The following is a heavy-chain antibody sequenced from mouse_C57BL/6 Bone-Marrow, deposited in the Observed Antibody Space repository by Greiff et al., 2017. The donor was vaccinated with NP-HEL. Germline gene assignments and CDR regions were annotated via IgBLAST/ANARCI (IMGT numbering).Heavy chain of an antibody. D-gene: IGHD1-1*01. Sequence: QVQLQQPGAELVKPGASVKLSCKASGYTFTSYWMHWVKQRPGQGLEWIGMIHPNSGSTNYNEKFKSKATLTVDKSSSTAYMQLSSLTSEDSAVYYCARAFDHYGSSYSYFDVWGTGTTVTVSS. V-gene: IGHV1-64*01. CDR1: GYTFTSYW. CDR2: IHPNSGST. CDR3: ARAFDHYGSSYSYFDV. J-gene: IGHJ1*03.